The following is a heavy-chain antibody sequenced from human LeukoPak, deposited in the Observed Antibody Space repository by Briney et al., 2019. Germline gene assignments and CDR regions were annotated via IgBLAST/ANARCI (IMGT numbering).Heavy chain of an antibody. CDR2: IHSDGST. J-gene: IGHJ4*02. CDR3: ARQLFISTSFYYIFDF. D-gene: IGHD2/OR15-2a*01. V-gene: IGHV3-66*04. Sequence: GGSLRLSCAASGFTFSSYAMSWVRQAPGKGLEWVSVIHSDGSTYYADSVKDRFTISRDNSRNTLYLQMNSLRAEDTAVYYCARQLFISTSFYYIFDFWGQGTLVTVSS. CDR1: GFTFSSYA.